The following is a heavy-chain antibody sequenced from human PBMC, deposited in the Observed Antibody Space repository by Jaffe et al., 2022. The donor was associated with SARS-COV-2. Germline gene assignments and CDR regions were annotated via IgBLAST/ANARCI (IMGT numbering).Heavy chain of an antibody. J-gene: IGHJ6*02. D-gene: IGHD1-26*01. CDR1: GMNFRNYG. CDR3: AKDWRWEQPIYGMNI. CDR2: ISYDGTDK. Sequence: QEQLVQSGGGVVQPGRSLRLSCAASGMNFRNYGMHWVRQGPSKGLEWVAFISYDGTDKYYADSVKGRFTISRDNSKNTLSLQMNSLRLEDRAVYYCAKDWRWEQPIYGMNIWGQGTAVTVPS. V-gene: IGHV3-30*18.